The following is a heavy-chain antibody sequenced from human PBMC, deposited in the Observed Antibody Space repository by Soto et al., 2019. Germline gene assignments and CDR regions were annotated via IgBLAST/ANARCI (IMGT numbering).Heavy chain of an antibody. D-gene: IGHD5-18*01. CDR3: AREPPKVVQLWFGFDY. Sequence: QVQLVQSGAEVKKPGASVKVSCKASGYTFTSYYMHWVRQAPGQGLEWMGIINPSGGSTSYAQKFQCRVTMTRDTSTSTVDRELSSLRSEDTAVYYCAREPPKVVQLWFGFDYWGQGTLVTVSS. J-gene: IGHJ4*02. CDR1: GYTFTSYY. V-gene: IGHV1-46*01. CDR2: INPSGGST.